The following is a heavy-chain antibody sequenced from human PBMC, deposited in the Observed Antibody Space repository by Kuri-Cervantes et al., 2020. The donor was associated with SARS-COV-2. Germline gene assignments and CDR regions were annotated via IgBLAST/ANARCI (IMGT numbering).Heavy chain of an antibody. CDR2: VSFDGST. Sequence: GSLRLSCTVSGGSISNYYWNWIRQAPGNQMEWIGFVSFDGSTNYNPSLKSRVTMSVDTSKNQFSLKLSSVTAADTAVYYCARDPGIAAAGFQFNWYFDLWGRGALVTVSS. CDR3: ARDPGIAAAGFQFNWYFDL. V-gene: IGHV4-59*12. J-gene: IGHJ2*01. D-gene: IGHD6-13*01. CDR1: GGSISNYY.